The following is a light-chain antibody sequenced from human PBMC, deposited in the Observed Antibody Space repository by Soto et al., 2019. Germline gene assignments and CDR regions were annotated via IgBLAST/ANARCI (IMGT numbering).Light chain of an antibody. CDR3: PSYDSNSVV. Sequence: QPVLTQPPSVSGAPGQRVTISCTGSSSNIGAGYDVHWYQQLPGTAPKLLIYGNSNRPSGVPDRFSGSKSGTSASLAITGLQAEDAAYYYGPSYDSNSVVFGGGTKLTVL. V-gene: IGLV1-40*01. CDR2: GNS. J-gene: IGLJ2*01. CDR1: SSNIGAGYD.